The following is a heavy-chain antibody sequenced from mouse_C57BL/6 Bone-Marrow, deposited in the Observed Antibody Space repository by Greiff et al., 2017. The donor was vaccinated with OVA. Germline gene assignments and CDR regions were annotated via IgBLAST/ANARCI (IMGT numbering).Heavy chain of an antibody. CDR1: GYTFTSYG. J-gene: IGHJ2*01. V-gene: IGHV1-81*01. CDR3: ARWGLRTAFFDY. D-gene: IGHD2-4*01. Sequence: VQLQQSGAELARPGASVKLSCKASGYTFTSYGISWVKQRTGQGLEWIGEIYPRSGNTYYNEKFKGKATLTADKSSSTAYMELRSLTSEDSAVYFCARWGLRTAFFDYWGQGTTLTVSS. CDR2: IYPRSGNT.